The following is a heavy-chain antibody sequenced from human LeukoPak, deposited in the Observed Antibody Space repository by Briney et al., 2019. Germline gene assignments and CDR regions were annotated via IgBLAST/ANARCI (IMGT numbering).Heavy chain of an antibody. J-gene: IGHJ4*02. Sequence: TGGSLRLSCAASGFTFSSYGMHWVRQAPGKGLEWVAVISYDGSNKYYADSVKGRFTISRDNSKNTLYLQMNSLRAEDTAVYYCAKDPTRGVRRGVDYWGQGTLVTVSS. CDR2: ISYDGSNK. D-gene: IGHD3-10*01. CDR3: AKDPTRGVRRGVDY. V-gene: IGHV3-30*18. CDR1: GFTFSSYG.